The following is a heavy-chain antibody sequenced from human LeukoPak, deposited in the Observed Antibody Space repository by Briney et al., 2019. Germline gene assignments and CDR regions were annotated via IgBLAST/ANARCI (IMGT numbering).Heavy chain of an antibody. CDR2: IYGSGST. D-gene: IGHD6-13*01. J-gene: IGHJ4*02. CDR1: GGSISSSSYY. Sequence: SETLSLTCTVSGGSISSSSYYWGWIRPPPGKGREWIGSIYGSGSTYYNPSLKSRVTISVDTSKNQFSLKLSSVTAADTAVYYCASIAAATFDYWGQGTLVTVSS. V-gene: IGHV4-39*01. CDR3: ASIAAATFDY.